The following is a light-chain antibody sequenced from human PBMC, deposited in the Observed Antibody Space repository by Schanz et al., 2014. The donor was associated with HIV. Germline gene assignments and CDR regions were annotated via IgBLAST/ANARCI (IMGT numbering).Light chain of an antibody. J-gene: IGKJ2*01. V-gene: IGKV3-20*01. Sequence: IVLTQSPGTLSLSPGERATLSCRASQSLGSNFVAWYQQKPGQAPRLLIFGASRRANGIQDRFSGSGSGTDFPLAISSLEPEDFATYYCLQHNSFSYTFGQGTKLQIK. CDR3: LQHNSFSYT. CDR2: GAS. CDR1: QSLGSNF.